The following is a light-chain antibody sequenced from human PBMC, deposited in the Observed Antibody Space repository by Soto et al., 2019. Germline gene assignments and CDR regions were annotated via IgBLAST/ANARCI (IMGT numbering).Light chain of an antibody. V-gene: IGKV3-15*01. J-gene: IGKJ4*01. CDR2: GAS. CDR1: QSVGSN. CDR3: QQYNDWPLT. Sequence: EILLTQSPATLSMSPGERATLSCRARQSVGSNLAWYQQQPGQAPRLLVYGASTRATEIPARFSCSGSGTEFTLTISSLQSEDFAVYYCQQYNDWPLTFGGGTKVEIK.